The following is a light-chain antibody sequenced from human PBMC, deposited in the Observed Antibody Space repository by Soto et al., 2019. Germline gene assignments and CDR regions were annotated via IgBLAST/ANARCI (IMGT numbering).Light chain of an antibody. J-gene: IGKJ5*01. CDR2: GAS. Sequence: EIVMTESPATVSVSPGERATLSCRASQYIRNNLAWYQQRPGQAPTLLIYGASTRATGIPARFSGSGSGTEFTLTISSLQSEDFAVYYCQQYNDWPPITFGQGTRLEI. V-gene: IGKV3-15*01. CDR1: QYIRNN. CDR3: QQYNDWPPIT.